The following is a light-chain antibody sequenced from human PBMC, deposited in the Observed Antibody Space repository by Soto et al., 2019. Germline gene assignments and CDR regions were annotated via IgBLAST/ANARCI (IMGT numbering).Light chain of an antibody. CDR2: EGS. J-gene: IGLJ2*01. CDR3: CSYAGSSTVV. V-gene: IGLV2-23*01. Sequence: QSALTQPASVSGSPGQSITISCTGTSSDVGSYNLVSWYQQHPGKAPKLMIYEGSKRPSGVSNRFSGSKSGNTASLTISLLQAEDEADYYCCSYAGSSTVVFGGGTKVTVL. CDR1: SSDVGSYNL.